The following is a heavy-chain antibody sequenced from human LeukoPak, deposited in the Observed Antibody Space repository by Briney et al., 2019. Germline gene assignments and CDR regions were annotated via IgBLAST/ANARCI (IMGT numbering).Heavy chain of an antibody. CDR3: ARDVLRLGQTYCYGSGSYYLDY. D-gene: IGHD3-10*01. V-gene: IGHV3-53*01. J-gene: IGHJ4*02. CDR2: IYSGGVT. CDR1: GFTVSSNY. Sequence: GGSLRLSCVASGFTVSSNYMAWVRQAPGKGLEWVSVIYSGGVTFYSDSVKGRVTISRDNSKNTVYLQMNSLRAEDTAVYYCARDVLRLGQTYCYGSGSYYLDYWGQGTLVTVSS.